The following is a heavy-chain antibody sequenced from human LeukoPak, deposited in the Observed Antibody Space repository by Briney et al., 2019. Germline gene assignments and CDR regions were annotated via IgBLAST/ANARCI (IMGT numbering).Heavy chain of an antibody. CDR2: ISSSGSTI. V-gene: IGHV3-48*03. CDR3: ARKPSSSWYRFDY. CDR1: GVTFSSNE. Sequence: GETLSLSCADSGVTFSSNEMKWGCQAQRKGLEWVSYISSSGSTIYYADSVKGRFTISRDNAKNSLYLQMNSLRAEDTAVYYCARKPSSSWYRFDYWGQGTLVTVSS. D-gene: IGHD6-13*01. J-gene: IGHJ4*02.